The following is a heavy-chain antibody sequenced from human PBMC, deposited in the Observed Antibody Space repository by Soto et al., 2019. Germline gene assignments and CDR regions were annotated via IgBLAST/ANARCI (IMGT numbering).Heavy chain of an antibody. J-gene: IGHJ4*02. CDR3: AREWRALNSSSWPYFDY. Sequence: GASVKVSCKASGYTITSYGISWVRQAPGQGLEWMGWISAYNGNTNYAQKLQGRVTMTTDTSTSTAYMELRSLRSDDTAVYYCAREWRALNSSSWPYFDYWGQGTLVTVSS. CDR1: GYTITSYG. CDR2: ISAYNGNT. D-gene: IGHD6-13*01. V-gene: IGHV1-18*01.